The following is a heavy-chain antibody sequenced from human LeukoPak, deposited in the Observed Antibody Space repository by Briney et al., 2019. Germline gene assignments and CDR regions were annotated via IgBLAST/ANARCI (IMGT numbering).Heavy chain of an antibody. J-gene: IGHJ3*02. Sequence: SETLSLTCTVSGGSISGYSWSWIRQPPGKGLQWIGYIHYSGTTNYNPSLRSRVTISLDTSKNQFSLKLSSVTAADTAVYYCARRNDYYDSTEGWGAFDIWGQGTMVTVSS. CDR3: ARRNDYYDSTEGWGAFDI. CDR1: GGSISGYS. D-gene: IGHD3-22*01. V-gene: IGHV4-59*08. CDR2: IHYSGTT.